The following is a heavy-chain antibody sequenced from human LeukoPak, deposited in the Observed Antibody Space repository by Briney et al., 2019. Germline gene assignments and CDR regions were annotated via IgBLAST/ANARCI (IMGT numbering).Heavy chain of an antibody. V-gene: IGHV3-21*01. CDR3: ARDQSYYGSGSPMNV. D-gene: IGHD3-10*01. Sequence: GGSLRLSCAASGFTFTSYGMTWVRQAQGKGLEWVSSISSSSSYIYYADSVKGRFTISRDNAKNSVYLQMNSLRAEDTAVYYCARDQSYYGSGSPMNVWGKGTTVTVSS. CDR2: ISSSSSYI. J-gene: IGHJ6*04. CDR1: GFTFTSYG.